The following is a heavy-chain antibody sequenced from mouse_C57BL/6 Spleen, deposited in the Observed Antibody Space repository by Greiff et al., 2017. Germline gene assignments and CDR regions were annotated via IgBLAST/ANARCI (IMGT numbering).Heavy chain of an antibody. CDR1: GFTFSSYA. CDR2: ISSGGDYI. CDR3: TRDGVITTVKGNYFDY. V-gene: IGHV5-9-1*02. J-gene: IGHJ2*01. D-gene: IGHD1-1*01. Sequence: EVNVVESGEGLVKPGGSLKLSCAASGFTFSSYAMSWVRQTPEKRLEWVAYISSGGDYIYYADTVKGRFTISRDNARNTLYLQMSSLKSEDTAMYYCTRDGVITTVKGNYFDYWGQGTTLTVSS.